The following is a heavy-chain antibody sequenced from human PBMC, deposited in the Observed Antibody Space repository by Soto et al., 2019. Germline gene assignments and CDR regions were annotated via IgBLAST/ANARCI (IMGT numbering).Heavy chain of an antibody. D-gene: IGHD5-12*01. CDR2: IYYSGST. J-gene: IGHJ4*02. V-gene: IGHV4-30-4*01. Sequence: QVQLQESGPGLVKPSQTLSLTCTVSGGSISSGDYYWSWIRQPPGKGLEWFGYIYYSGSTYYNPSLCSRFTISVDTSQAQFSLKLSSVTAADTAVYYWASSSLSIGGSPKPHFDYWGQGTLVTVAS. CDR3: ASSSLSIGGSPKPHFDY. CDR1: GGSISSGDYY.